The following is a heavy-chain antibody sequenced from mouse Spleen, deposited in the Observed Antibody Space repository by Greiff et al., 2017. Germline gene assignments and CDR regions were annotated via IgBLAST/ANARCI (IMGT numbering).Heavy chain of an antibody. Sequence: QVQLQQPGAELVMPGASVKLSCKASGYTFTSYWMHWVKQRPGQGLEWIGEIDPSDSYTNYNQKFKGKATLTVDKSSSTAYMQLSSLTSEDSAVYYCARHYYGDYAMDYWGQGTSVTVSS. CDR2: IDPSDSYT. V-gene: IGHV1-69*01. D-gene: IGHD2-13*01. CDR1: GYTFTSYW. CDR3: ARHYYGDYAMDY. J-gene: IGHJ4*01.